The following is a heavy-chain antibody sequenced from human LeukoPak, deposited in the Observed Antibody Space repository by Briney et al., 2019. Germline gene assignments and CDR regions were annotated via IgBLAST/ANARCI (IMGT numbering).Heavy chain of an antibody. J-gene: IGHJ4*02. CDR3: ARDLIAAAGKIDY. V-gene: IGHV1-69*04. CDR2: IIPILGIA. D-gene: IGHD6-13*01. Sequence: ASVKVSCKASGYTFTSYGINWVRQAPGQGLEWMGRIIPILGIANYAQKFQGRVTITADKSTSTAYMELSSLRSEDTAVYYCARDLIAAAGKIDYWGQGTLVTVSS. CDR1: GYTFTSYG.